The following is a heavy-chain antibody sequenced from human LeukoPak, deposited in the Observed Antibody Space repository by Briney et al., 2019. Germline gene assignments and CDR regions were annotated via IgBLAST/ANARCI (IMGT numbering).Heavy chain of an antibody. J-gene: IGHJ3*02. CDR3: ARTAFSSSWYELGNAFDI. CDR2: ISSSGSTI. CDR1: GFTFSSYE. D-gene: IGHD6-13*01. V-gene: IGHV3-48*03. Sequence: PGGSLRLSCAASGFTFSSYEMNWVRQAPGKGLEWVSYISSSGSTIYYADSVKGRFTISRDNAKNSLYLQMNSLRAEDTAVYYCARTAFSSSWYELGNAFDIWGQGTMVTVSS.